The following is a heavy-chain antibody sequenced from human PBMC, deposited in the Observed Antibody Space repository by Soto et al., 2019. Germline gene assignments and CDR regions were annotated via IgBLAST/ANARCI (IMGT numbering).Heavy chain of an antibody. J-gene: IGHJ6*02. V-gene: IGHV3-53*01. CDR3: ARSTYYATLTGSYYYYAMDV. Sequence: GGSLRLSCAASGFTVGSNYMSWVRQAPGKGLEWVSVIYSEGTPYYADSVKGRFTISRENSNNTLYLHMNNLRAEDTAVYYCARSTYYATLTGSYYYYAMDVWGQGTTVTVSS. CDR1: GFTVGSNY. CDR2: IYSEGTP. D-gene: IGHD3-9*01.